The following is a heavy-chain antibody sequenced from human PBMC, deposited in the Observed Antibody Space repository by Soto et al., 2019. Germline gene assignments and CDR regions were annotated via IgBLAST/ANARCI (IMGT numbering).Heavy chain of an antibody. CDR2: ISSSSSTI. D-gene: IGHD6-19*01. V-gene: IGHV3-48*02. Sequence: EVQLVESGGGLVQPGGSLRLSCAASGFTFSSYSMNWVRQAPGKGLEWVSYISSSSSTIYYADSVKGRFTISRDNAKNSLDLQMNSLRDEDTAVYYCARDRSSGWSGPWFDPWGQGTLVTVSS. J-gene: IGHJ5*02. CDR3: ARDRSSGWSGPWFDP. CDR1: GFTFSSYS.